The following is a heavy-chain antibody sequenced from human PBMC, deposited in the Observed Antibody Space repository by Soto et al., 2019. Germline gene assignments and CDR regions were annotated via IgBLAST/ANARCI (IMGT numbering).Heavy chain of an antibody. J-gene: IGHJ5*02. CDR1: GGSISSGGYY. D-gene: IGHD3-3*01. V-gene: IGHV4-31*03. CDR2: IYYSGNT. Sequence: PSEPLSLTFTVSGGSISSGGYYWSWIRQHPGKGLEWIGYIYYSGNTYYNPSLKSRVTISVDTSKNQFSLKLSSVTAADTAVYYCARSLVGRGLEWRSGNWLEARGQGALVTV. CDR3: ARSLVGRGLEWRSGNWLEA.